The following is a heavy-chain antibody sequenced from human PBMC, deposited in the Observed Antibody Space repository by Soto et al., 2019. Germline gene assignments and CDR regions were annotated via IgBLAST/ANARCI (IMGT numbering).Heavy chain of an antibody. CDR3: ARDCSGSSCYSSGFDY. J-gene: IGHJ4*02. Sequence: PVGSLRLSGAASGFTFSDYYMSWIRQARGKGLEWVSYISSSGGTTYYADSVKGRFTISRDNAKNTVYLQMKSLRADDTAVYYCARDCSGSSCYSSGFDYWGQGTLVTVSS. CDR1: GFTFSDYY. D-gene: IGHD2-15*01. CDR2: ISSSGGTT. V-gene: IGHV3-11*01.